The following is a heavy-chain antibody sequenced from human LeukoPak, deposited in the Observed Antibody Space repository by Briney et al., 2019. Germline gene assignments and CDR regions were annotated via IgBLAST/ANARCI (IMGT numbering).Heavy chain of an antibody. CDR2: ISHEGSIQ. V-gene: IGHV3-30-3*01. CDR1: GFTFSTLT. CDR3: VGDRIPGPPDYFDY. D-gene: IGHD1-14*01. Sequence: PGRSLRLSCAASGFTFSTLTMYWVRQAPGKGLEWVAVISHEGSIQYYADSVRGRFTISRDNSKETVSLQMNSLRGEDTAVYFCVGDRIPGPPDYFDYWGQGTLVTVSS. J-gene: IGHJ4*02.